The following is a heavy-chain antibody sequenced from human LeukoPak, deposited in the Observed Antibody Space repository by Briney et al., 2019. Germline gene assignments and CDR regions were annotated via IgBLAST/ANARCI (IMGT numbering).Heavy chain of an antibody. Sequence: GGSLRLSCAASGFTFSSYSMNWVRQAPGKGLEWVSYISSSSSTIFYADSVKGRFTISRDNAKNSQYLQMKSLRAQNTAVYYCARGGVTAPNWFDPWGQGTLVTVSS. V-gene: IGHV3-48*01. CDR1: GFTFSSYS. CDR2: ISSSSSTI. CDR3: ARGGVTAPNWFDP. J-gene: IGHJ5*02. D-gene: IGHD2-21*02.